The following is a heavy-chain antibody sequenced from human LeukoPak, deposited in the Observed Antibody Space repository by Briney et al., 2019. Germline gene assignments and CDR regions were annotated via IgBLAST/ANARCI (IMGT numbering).Heavy chain of an antibody. CDR1: GFTVSSNY. J-gene: IGHJ4*02. CDR3: ARVGSYGPLYSWYFDY. V-gene: IGHV3-53*04. Sequence: GGSLRLSCAASGFTVSSNYMSWVRQAPGKGLEWVSVIYSGGSTYYADSVKGRFTISRHNSKSTLYLQMNSLRAEDTAVYYCARVGSYGPLYSWYFDYWGQGTLVTVSS. CDR2: IYSGGST. D-gene: IGHD5-18*01.